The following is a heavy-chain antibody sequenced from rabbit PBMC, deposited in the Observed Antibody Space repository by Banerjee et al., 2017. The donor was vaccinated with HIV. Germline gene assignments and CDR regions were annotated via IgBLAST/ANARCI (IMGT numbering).Heavy chain of an antibody. J-gene: IGHJ3*01. CDR1: GFDFSSYY. CDR2: IRIGGGNT. D-gene: IGHD6-1*01. V-gene: IGHV1S47*01. Sequence: QEQLKETGGGLVQPGGSLTLSCKASGFDFSSYYMSWVRQAPGKGLEWIGEIRIGGGNTYYASWAKGRFTITRSTSLNTVTLQMSILTAADTATYFCARGNGNGYANYALTRLDLWGQGTLVTVS. CDR3: ARGNGNGYANYALTRLDL.